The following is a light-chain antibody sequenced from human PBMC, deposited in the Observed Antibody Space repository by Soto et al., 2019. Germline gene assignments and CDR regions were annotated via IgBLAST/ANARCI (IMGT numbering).Light chain of an antibody. CDR3: QQYNNWLRGT. V-gene: IGKV3-15*01. CDR2: GAS. CDR1: QSVSTK. Sequence: EILMTQSPATLSVSPGERATLSCRASQSVSTKLSWYQQKPGHAPRLLIYGASTRAAGIPARFSGSGSGTEVTLTISSLQSEDFAVYYCQQYNNWLRGTFGQGTKVEIK. J-gene: IGKJ1*01.